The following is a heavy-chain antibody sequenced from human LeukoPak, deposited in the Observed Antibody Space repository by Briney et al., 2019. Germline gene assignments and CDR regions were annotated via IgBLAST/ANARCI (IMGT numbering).Heavy chain of an antibody. J-gene: IGHJ6*03. CDR2: IIPIFGTA. CDR3: ARSSYGTEYYYYMDV. CDR1: GGTFSSYA. V-gene: IGHV1-69*13. Sequence: ASVKVSCKASGGTFSSYAISWVRQAPGQGLEWMGGIIPIFGTANYAQKFQGRVTITADESTSTAYMELSSLRSEDTAVYYCARSSYGTEYYYYMDVWGKGTTVTVSS. D-gene: IGHD5-18*01.